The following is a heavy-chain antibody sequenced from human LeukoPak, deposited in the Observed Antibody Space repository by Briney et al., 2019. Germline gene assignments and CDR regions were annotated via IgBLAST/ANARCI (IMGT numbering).Heavy chain of an antibody. D-gene: IGHD6-13*01. V-gene: IGHV1-8*01. CDR3: ARLPHCSSWFRHPTRAFDI. J-gene: IGHJ3*02. CDR2: MNPNSGNT. Sequence: ASVKVSCKASGYTFTSYAIRWVRQATGQGLEWMGWMNPNSGNTGYAQKFQGRVTMARNTSISTAYMELSSLRSEDTAVYYCARLPHCSSWFRHPTRAFDIWGQRTMVTVSS. CDR1: GYTFTSYA.